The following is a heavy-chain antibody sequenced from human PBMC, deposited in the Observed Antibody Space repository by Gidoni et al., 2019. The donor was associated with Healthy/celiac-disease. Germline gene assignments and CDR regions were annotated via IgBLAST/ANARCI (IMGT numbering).Heavy chain of an antibody. CDR2: INPNSGGT. D-gene: IGHD1-7*01. V-gene: IGHV1-2*02. J-gene: IGHJ3*02. Sequence: QVQRVQPGAEGKKPGAAVKVSCKAAGDTFTGYDMHWVRQAPGQGLEWMGWINPNSGGTNYAQTFQGSVPMTRDTSISTAYMELSRLRSDDTAVYYCAREPIAGTGTTRDDAFDIWGQGTMVTVSS. CDR1: GDTFTGYD. CDR3: AREPIAGTGTTRDDAFDI.